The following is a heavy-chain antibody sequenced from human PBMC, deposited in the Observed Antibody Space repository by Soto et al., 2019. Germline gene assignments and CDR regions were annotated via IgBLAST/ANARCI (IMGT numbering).Heavy chain of an antibody. CDR3: ARVKDYDGLAGSPYYFDY. Sequence: QVQLVQSGAEVKKPGASVKVSCKASGYTFTSYGISWVRQAPGQGLEWMGWISAYNGNTNYAQQLQGRGTMTTDQATRTAYMELRSLRSDDAAVYYCARVKDYDGLAGSPYYFDYWGQGALVTVSS. D-gene: IGHD3-9*01. J-gene: IGHJ4*02. CDR2: ISAYNGNT. V-gene: IGHV1-18*01. CDR1: GYTFTSYG.